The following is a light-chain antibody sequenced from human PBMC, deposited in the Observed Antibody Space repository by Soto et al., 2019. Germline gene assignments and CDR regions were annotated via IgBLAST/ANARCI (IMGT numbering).Light chain of an antibody. CDR3: QQYAGSPPTT. J-gene: IGKJ1*01. CDR2: AAS. V-gene: IGKV3-20*01. Sequence: EIVLTQSPGTLSLSPGERTTLSCRASQNIFNNYLAWYQQKPGQAPRLLIDAASNRATGIPDRFSGSGSGTDFTLTISRLEPEDFAVYYCQQYAGSPPTTFGQGTKVDIK. CDR1: QNIFNNY.